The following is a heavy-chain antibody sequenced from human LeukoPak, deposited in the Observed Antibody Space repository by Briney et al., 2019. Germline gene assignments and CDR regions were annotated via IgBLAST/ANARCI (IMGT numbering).Heavy chain of an antibody. V-gene: IGHV4-30-2*01. J-gene: IGHJ4*02. CDR3: ARAAFVPAAHFDY. CDR2: IYHSGST. D-gene: IGHD2-2*01. CDR1: GGSISSGGYS. Sequence: SETLSLTCAVSGGSISSGGYSWSWIRQPPGKGLEWIGYIYHSGSTYYNPSLKSRVTISVDRSKNQFSLKLSSVTAADTAVYYCARAAFVPAAHFDYWGEGTLVTVSS.